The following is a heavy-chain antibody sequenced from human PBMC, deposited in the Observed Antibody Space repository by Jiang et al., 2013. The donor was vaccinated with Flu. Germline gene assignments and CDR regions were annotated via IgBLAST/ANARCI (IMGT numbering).Heavy chain of an antibody. CDR2: IYYSGST. J-gene: IGHJ1*01. CDR3: ARGPLGDATDYFQH. V-gene: IGHV4-39*01. CDR1: GGSITSNNYY. Sequence: LLKPSETLSLTCTVSGGSITSNNYYWGWIRQPPGKGLEWIGSIYYSGSTYYSPSLQSRLTMSLDTSKNQFSLKLSSVTAADTAVYFCARGPLGDATDYFQHWGQGTRVTVSS.